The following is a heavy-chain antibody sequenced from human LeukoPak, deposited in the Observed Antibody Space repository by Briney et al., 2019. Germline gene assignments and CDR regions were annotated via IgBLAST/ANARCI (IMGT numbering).Heavy chain of an antibody. V-gene: IGHV3-23*01. CDR2: TGGLGGST. CDR1: GFTFSSHA. CDR3: ARDAGVVAVHYFDH. J-gene: IGHJ4*03. D-gene: IGHD3-3*01. Sequence: GGSLRLSCAASGFTFSSHAMGWVRQAPGKGLEWVSATGGLGGSTYYAGSVKGRFTISRDNSRNTLYLQMDGLRADDTAVYYCARDAGVVAVHYFDHWGHGTLATVSS.